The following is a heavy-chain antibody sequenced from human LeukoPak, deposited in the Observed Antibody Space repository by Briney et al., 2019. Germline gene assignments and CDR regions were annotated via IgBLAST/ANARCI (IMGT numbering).Heavy chain of an antibody. CDR3: ARMYSGSYYDWFDP. CDR2: ISAYNGNT. Sequence: ASVKVSCKASGYTFTSYGISWVRQAPGQGLEWMGWISAYNGNTNYAQKLQGRVTMTTDTSTSTAYIELRSLRSDDAAVYYCARMYSGSYYDWFDPWGQGTLVTVSS. D-gene: IGHD1-26*01. CDR1: GYTFTSYG. V-gene: IGHV1-18*01. J-gene: IGHJ5*02.